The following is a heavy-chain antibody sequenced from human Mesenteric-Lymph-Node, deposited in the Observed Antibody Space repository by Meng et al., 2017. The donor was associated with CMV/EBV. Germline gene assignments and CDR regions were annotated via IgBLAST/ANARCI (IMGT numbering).Heavy chain of an antibody. Sequence: QITLKESGPTLVKPTQTLTLTCTFSGFSLSTSGVGVGWIRQPPGKALEWLALIYWDDDKRYSPSLKRRLTITKDTSKNQVVLTMTNMDPVDTATYYCAHSSGIAAAGPFYFDYWGQGTLVTVSS. D-gene: IGHD6-13*01. J-gene: IGHJ4*02. CDR2: IYWDDDK. V-gene: IGHV2-5*02. CDR1: GFSLSTSGVG. CDR3: AHSSGIAAAGPFYFDY.